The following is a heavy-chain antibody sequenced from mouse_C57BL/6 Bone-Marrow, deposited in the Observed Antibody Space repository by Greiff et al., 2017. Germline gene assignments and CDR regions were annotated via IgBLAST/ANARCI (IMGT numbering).Heavy chain of an antibody. CDR2: INPYNGGT. CDR1: GYTFTDYY. D-gene: IGHD2-2*01. CDR3: AREVGYDEGYAMDY. Sequence: VQLKESGPVLVKPGASVKMSCKASGYTFTDYYMNWVKQSHGKSLEWIGVINPYNGGTSYNQKFKGKATLTVDKSSSTAYMELNSLTSEDSAVYYCAREVGYDEGYAMDYWGQGTSVTVSS. V-gene: IGHV1-19*01. J-gene: IGHJ4*01.